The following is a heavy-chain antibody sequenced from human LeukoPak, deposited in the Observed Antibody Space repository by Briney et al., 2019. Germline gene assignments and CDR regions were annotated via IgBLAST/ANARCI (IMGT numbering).Heavy chain of an antibody. V-gene: IGHV1-3*01. CDR3: ARFLIVVVPAAINGMDV. J-gene: IGHJ6*02. CDR1: GGTFSSYA. D-gene: IGHD2-2*01. Sequence: ASVKVSCKASGGTFSSYAISWVRQAPGQRLEWMGWINAGNGNTKYSQKFQGRVTITRDTSASTAYMELSSLRSEDTAVYYCARFLIVVVPAAINGMDVWGQGTTVTVSS. CDR2: INAGNGNT.